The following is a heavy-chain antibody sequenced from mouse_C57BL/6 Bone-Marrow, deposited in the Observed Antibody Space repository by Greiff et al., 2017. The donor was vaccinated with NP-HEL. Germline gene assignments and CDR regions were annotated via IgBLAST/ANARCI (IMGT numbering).Heavy chain of an antibody. CDR3: AKKGLGRGAMDY. V-gene: IGHV2-5*01. CDR1: GFSLTSYG. J-gene: IGHJ4*01. D-gene: IGHD4-1*01. CDR2: IWRGGST. Sequence: QVQLKESGPGLVQPSQSLSITCTVSGFSLTSYGVHWVRQSPGKGLEWLGVIWRGGSTDYNAASMSRLSITKDNSKSQVFFKMNSLQADDTAIYYCAKKGLGRGAMDYWGQGTSVTVSS.